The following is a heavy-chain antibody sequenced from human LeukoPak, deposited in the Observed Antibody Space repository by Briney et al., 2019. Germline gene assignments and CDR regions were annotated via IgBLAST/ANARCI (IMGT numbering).Heavy chain of an antibody. CDR2: ISYDGSSK. V-gene: IGHV3-30*18. D-gene: IGHD4-17*01. CDR3: AKDLHGDYAMVLDY. CDR1: GFTFSSYG. J-gene: IGHJ4*02. Sequence: PGRSLRLSCAASGFTFSSYGMHWVRQAPGKGLEWVAVISYDGSSKYYAESVKGRLTISSDNSKNTLYLQMTSLSAQDTAVYYCAKDLHGDYAMVLDYWGQGTLVTVSS.